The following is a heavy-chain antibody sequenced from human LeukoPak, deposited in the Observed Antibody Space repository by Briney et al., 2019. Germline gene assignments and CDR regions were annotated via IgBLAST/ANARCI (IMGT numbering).Heavy chain of an antibody. CDR2: VSGDGSTT. Sequence: GSLRLSCAASGTTISRYWMHWVRQAPGEGPVWVSRVSGDGSTTNYADSVKGRFTISRDNTKNTMSLQMTSLRAEDTAVYYCTMFTSGWAWGQGTLVTVSS. V-gene: IGHV3-74*01. CDR3: TMFTSGWA. CDR1: GTTISRYW. J-gene: IGHJ5*02. D-gene: IGHD6-19*01.